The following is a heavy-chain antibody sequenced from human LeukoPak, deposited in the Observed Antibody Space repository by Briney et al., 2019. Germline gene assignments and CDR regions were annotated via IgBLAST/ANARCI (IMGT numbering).Heavy chain of an antibody. CDR3: ARDPGGYSYGYYFDN. Sequence: GGSLRLSCAASGFTFSNYWMSWVRQAPGKGLEWVANIKQDGSEKYYVDSVKGRFTISRDNAKKSLYLQMSSLRSEDTAVYYCARDPGGYSYGYYFDNWGQGTTVTVSS. CDR1: GFTFSNYW. J-gene: IGHJ4*02. CDR2: IKQDGSEK. D-gene: IGHD5-18*01. V-gene: IGHV3-7*05.